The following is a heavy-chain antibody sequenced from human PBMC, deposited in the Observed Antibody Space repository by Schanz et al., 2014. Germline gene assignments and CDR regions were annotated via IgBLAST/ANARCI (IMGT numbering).Heavy chain of an antibody. CDR1: GGSISSFY. D-gene: IGHD3-3*01. J-gene: IGHJ5*02. Sequence: QVQLQESGPGLVKSSETLSLTCTVSGGSISSFYWGWIRQPAGKGLEWIGRIYTSGSTNYNPSLTSRVPMSLDPSKTPSSLKLSSVTAADTAVYYCARDRGYDFSFDPWGQGTLVSVSS. CDR2: IYTSGST. V-gene: IGHV4-4*07. CDR3: ARDRGYDFSFDP.